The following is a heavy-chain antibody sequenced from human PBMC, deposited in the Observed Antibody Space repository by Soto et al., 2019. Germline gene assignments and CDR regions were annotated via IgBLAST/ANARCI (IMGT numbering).Heavy chain of an antibody. J-gene: IGHJ4*02. V-gene: IGHV4-39*01. CDR1: GGSIRSSTSY. CDR3: ASHSSGSRHPGFDY. CDR2: IYAGGNS. D-gene: IGHD1-26*01. Sequence: QLQLQESGPGLVKPSETLSLTCTVSGGSIRSSTSYWGWVRQPPGKGLEWIASIYAGGNSHYHPSLRSGVTISVDTSKIQSSLKLSSVTAADTAVYYCASHSSGSRHPGFDYWGQATLVTVSS.